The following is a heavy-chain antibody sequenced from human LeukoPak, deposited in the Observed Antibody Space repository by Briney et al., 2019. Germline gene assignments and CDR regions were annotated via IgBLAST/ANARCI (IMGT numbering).Heavy chain of an antibody. CDR2: ISGSVGST. CDR1: GFTFSNAW. V-gene: IGHV3-23*01. Sequence: PGGSLRLSCAASGFTFSNAWMSWVRQAPGKGLEWVSVISGSVGSTYYADSVKGRFTISRDNSKNTLYLQMNSLRAEDTAVYFCAKDILTGYYAPFDYWGQGTLVTVSS. CDR3: AKDILTGYYAPFDY. D-gene: IGHD3-9*01. J-gene: IGHJ4*02.